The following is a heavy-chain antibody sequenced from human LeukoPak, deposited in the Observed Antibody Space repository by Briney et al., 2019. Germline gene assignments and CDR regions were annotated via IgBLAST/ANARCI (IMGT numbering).Heavy chain of an antibody. D-gene: IGHD2-15*01. CDR2: ILPIFKRT. CDR3: ARVPRRYCSGGSCLLRY. J-gene: IGHJ4*02. CDR1: GGSFSSHG. V-gene: IGHV1-69*04. Sequence: SVKVSCKASGGSFSSHGITWVRQAPGQGLEWMGRILPIFKRTDHAQKFQGRVTITADKSTSTAYMELSSLRSEDTAVYYCARVPRRYCSGGSCLLRYWGQGTLVTVSS.